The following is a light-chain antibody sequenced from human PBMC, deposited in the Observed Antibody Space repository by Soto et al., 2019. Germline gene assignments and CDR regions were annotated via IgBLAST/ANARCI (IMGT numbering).Light chain of an antibody. Sequence: DIVMTQSPLSLPVTPGEPASISCRSSQSLLHSNGYNYLDWYLQKPGQSPQLLIYLGSARASGVPDRFSVSGSGTDFTLKISRVEAEDVGVYYCMQALQTPWKFGQGTKVEIK. J-gene: IGKJ1*01. V-gene: IGKV2-28*01. CDR1: QSLLHSNGYNY. CDR3: MQALQTPWK. CDR2: LGS.